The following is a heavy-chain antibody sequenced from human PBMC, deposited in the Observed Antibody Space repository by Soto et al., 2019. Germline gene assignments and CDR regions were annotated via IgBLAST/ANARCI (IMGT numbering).Heavy chain of an antibody. Sequence: ASVKVSCKASGYTFTSYDINWVRQATGQGLEWMGWISAYNGNTNYAQKLQGRVTMTTDTSTSTAYMELRSLRSDDTAVYYCARGRGGYYYYGMDVWGQGTTVTVSS. CDR3: ARGRGGYYYYGMDV. J-gene: IGHJ6*02. D-gene: IGHD2-15*01. CDR1: GYTFTSYD. V-gene: IGHV1-18*01. CDR2: ISAYNGNT.